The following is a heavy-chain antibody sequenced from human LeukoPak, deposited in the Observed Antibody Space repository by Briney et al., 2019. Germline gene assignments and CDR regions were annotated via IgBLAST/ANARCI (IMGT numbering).Heavy chain of an antibody. V-gene: IGHV3-74*01. CDR2: IKNDGSST. Sequence: TGGSLRLSCAASGVTFSRYWLHWVRQAPGKGLVWVSRIKNDGSSTTYADAVKGRFTISRDNAKNTLYLQMNSLRAEDTAVYYCVREPYCSGGSCYTSGFDCWGQGTLVTVSS. CDR1: GVTFSRYW. J-gene: IGHJ4*02. D-gene: IGHD2-15*01. CDR3: VREPYCSGGSCYTSGFDC.